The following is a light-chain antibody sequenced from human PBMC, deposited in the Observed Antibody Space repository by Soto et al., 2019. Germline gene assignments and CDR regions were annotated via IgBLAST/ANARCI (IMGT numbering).Light chain of an antibody. CDR2: DAS. CDR3: QQGSNC. CDR1: QSVSSY. V-gene: IGKV3-11*01. J-gene: IGKJ5*01. Sequence: EIVLTQSPATLSLSPGERATLSCRASQSVSSYLAWYQQKAGQAPRLLIYDASNRAAGIPARFSGSGSGTDFTLTISSLEPEDFAVYYCQQGSNCFGQGTRLEIK.